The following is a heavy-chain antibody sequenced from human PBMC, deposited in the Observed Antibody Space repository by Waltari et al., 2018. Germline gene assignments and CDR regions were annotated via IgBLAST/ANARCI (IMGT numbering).Heavy chain of an antibody. CDR2: IIPIFGTA. J-gene: IGHJ6*02. CDR1: GGTFSSYA. D-gene: IGHD1-7*01. Sequence: QVQLVQSGAEVKKPGSSVKVSCKASGGTFSSYAISWVRQAPGQGLEWMGGIIPIFGTANYAQKFQGRVTITADESTSTAYMELSSLRSEDTAVYYCARVGGTNGWPHYYYYYGMDVWGQGTTVTVSS. CDR3: ARVGGTNGWPHYYYYYGMDV. V-gene: IGHV1-69*01.